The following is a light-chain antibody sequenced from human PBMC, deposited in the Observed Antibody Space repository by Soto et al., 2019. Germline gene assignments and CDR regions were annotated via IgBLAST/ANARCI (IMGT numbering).Light chain of an antibody. CDR1: QSISSY. J-gene: IGKJ4*01. V-gene: IGKV3-11*01. CDR2: DAS. CDR3: QQRTNWPLT. Sequence: EIVLTQSPATLSLSPGVRATLSCRASQSISSYLAWYQQKPGQAPRLLIYDASNRATGIPARFRGSGSGTDFTLTISSLEPEDFAISYCQQRTNWPLTFGGGTKVEIK.